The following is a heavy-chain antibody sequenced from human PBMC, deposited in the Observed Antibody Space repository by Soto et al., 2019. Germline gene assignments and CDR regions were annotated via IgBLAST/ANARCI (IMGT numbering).Heavy chain of an antibody. CDR3: ARYKDILTGLFYYYMDV. Sequence: GGSLRLSCAASGFTFSSYSMNWVRQAPGKGLEWVSYISSSSSTIYYADSVKGRFTISRDNAKNSLYLQMNSLRAEDTVVYYCARYKDILTGLFYYYMDVWGKGTTVTVSS. J-gene: IGHJ6*03. CDR1: GFTFSSYS. CDR2: ISSSSSTI. V-gene: IGHV3-48*01. D-gene: IGHD3-9*01.